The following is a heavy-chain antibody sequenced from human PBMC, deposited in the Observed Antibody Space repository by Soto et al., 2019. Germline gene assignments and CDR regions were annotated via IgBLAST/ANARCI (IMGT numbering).Heavy chain of an antibody. CDR3: AREISTAGTAPTDY. CDR1: GGSISIGDYY. J-gene: IGHJ4*02. Sequence: SETLSLTCTVSGGSISIGDYYWSWVRQTPGKGLEWIGYIYYTGSTDYNPSLKSRVTISVDTSKNQFSLTLRSVTAADTAVYYCAREISTAGTAPTDYWGQGTLVTVS. D-gene: IGHD6-13*01. V-gene: IGHV4-30-4*01. CDR2: IYYTGST.